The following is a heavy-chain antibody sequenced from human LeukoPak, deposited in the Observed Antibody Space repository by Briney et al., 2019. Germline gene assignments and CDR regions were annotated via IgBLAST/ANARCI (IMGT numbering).Heavy chain of an antibody. V-gene: IGHV3-74*01. CDR2: SNSDGSST. CDR3: ARDLKGPVNDVFDM. D-gene: IGHD4-23*01. J-gene: IGHJ3*02. Sequence: GGSLRLSCAASGFTFRTYWMHWVRQAPGKGLVWVSHSNSDGSSTSYADSVRGRFTISRDNAKNTLYLQMNSLRAEDTAVYYCARDLKGPVNDVFDMWGQGTMVTVSS. CDR1: GFTFRTYW.